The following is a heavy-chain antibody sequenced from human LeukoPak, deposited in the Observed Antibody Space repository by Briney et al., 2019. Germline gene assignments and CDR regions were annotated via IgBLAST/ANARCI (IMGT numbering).Heavy chain of an antibody. J-gene: IGHJ4*02. CDR3: AKPGGRDGYNFDFDY. CDR2: IWYDGSNK. V-gene: IGHV3-33*06. CDR1: GFTFSSYG. Sequence: RGSLRLSCAASGFTFSSYGMHWVRQAPGKGLEWVAAIWYDGSNKYYADSVKGRFTISRDNSKNTLYLQMNSLRAEDTAVYYCAKPGGRDGYNFDFDYWGQGTLVTVSS. D-gene: IGHD5-24*01.